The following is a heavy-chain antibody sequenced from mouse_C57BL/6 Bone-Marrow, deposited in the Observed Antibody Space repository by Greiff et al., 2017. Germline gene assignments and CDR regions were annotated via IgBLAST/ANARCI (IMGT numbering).Heavy chain of an antibody. Sequence: VQLQQSGAELVKPGASVKLSCKASGYTFTSYWMHWVKQRPGQGLAWIGMIHPNSGSTNYNEKFKSKATLTVDKSSSTAYMQLSSLTSEDSAVYYCARWDDGYYPFDYWGQGTTRTVSS. J-gene: IGHJ2*01. CDR1: GYTFTSYW. V-gene: IGHV1-64*01. CDR3: ARWDDGYYPFDY. D-gene: IGHD2-3*01. CDR2: IHPNSGST.